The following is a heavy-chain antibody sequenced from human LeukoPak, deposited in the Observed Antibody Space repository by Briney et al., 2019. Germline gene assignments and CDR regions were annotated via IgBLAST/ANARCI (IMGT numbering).Heavy chain of an antibody. CDR2: ISGSGGST. CDR3: AKEVNYYDSSGYRDY. CDR1: GFTFSSYG. Sequence: GRSLRLSCAASGFTFSSYGMHWVRQAPGKGLEWVSAISGSGGSTYYADSVKGRFTISRDNSKNTLYLQMNSLRAEDTAVYYCAKEVNYYDSSGYRDYWGQGTLVTVSS. D-gene: IGHD3-22*01. V-gene: IGHV3-23*01. J-gene: IGHJ4*02.